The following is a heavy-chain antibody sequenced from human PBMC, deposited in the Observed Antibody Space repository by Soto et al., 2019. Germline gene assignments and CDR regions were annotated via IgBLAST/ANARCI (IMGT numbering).Heavy chain of an antibody. Sequence: SETLYLSCNFSGGSISSYYCSWIRQPPGKGLEWIGYIYYSGSTNYNPSLKSRVTISVDTSKNQFSLKLSSVTAADTAVYYCAREVEWNTFALWGQGSMVTVSS. V-gene: IGHV4-59*01. J-gene: IGHJ3*01. CDR1: GGSISSYY. D-gene: IGHD3-3*01. CDR3: AREVEWNTFAL. CDR2: IYYSGST.